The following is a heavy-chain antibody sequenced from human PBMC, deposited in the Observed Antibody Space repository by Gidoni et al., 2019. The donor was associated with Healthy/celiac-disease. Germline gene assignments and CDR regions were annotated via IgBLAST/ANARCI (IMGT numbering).Heavy chain of an antibody. J-gene: IGHJ6*03. Sequence: VQLQESGPGLVQPSPTLSLTCTVSGGSIRSGDYYWSGIRQPPGKGLEWIEYIYYSGGTYYNPSLKSRVTISVDTSKNQFSLKLSSVTAADTAVYYCARGVVVVDPNSRGEDYMDVWGKGTTVTVSS. CDR1: GGSIRSGDYY. V-gene: IGHV4-30-4*01. CDR2: IYYSGGT. CDR3: ARGVVVVDPNSRGEDYMDV. D-gene: IGHD2-15*01.